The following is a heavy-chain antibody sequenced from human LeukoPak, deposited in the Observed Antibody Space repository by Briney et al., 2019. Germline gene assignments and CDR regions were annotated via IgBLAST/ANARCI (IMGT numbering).Heavy chain of an antibody. CDR3: AREHFLIRSLDV. D-gene: IGHD2-8*01. J-gene: IGHJ6*04. CDR1: GGSISSHY. Sequence: SETLSLTCTVSGGSISSHYWSWIRQPAGKGLEWIGRIYTSGSTNYNPSLKSRVTMSVDTSKNQFSLKLSSVTAADTAVYYCAREHFLIRSLDVWGKGTTVTVSS. CDR2: IYTSGST. V-gene: IGHV4-4*07.